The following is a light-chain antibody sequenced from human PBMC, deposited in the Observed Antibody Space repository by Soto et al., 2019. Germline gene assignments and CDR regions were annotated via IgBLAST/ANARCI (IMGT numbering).Light chain of an antibody. J-gene: IGLJ1*01. CDR2: EVN. Sequence: QSVLTQPPSASGSPGQSVTISCTGTNSDVGGYNYVSWYQQYPGKAPKLIIYEVNERPSGVPDRFSGSKSGNTASLTVSGLQTADEADYYCTSYAGSNWYFFGTGTKVPAL. CDR1: NSDVGGYNY. V-gene: IGLV2-8*01. CDR3: TSYAGSNWYF.